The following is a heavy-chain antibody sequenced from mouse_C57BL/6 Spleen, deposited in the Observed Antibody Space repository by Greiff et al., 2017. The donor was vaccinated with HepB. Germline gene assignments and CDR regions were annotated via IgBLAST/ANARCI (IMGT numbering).Heavy chain of an antibody. V-gene: IGHV1-80*01. Sequence: QVHVKQSGAELVKPGASVKISCKASGYAFSSYWMNWVKQRPGKGLEWIGQIYPGDGDTNYNGKFKGKATLTADKSSSTAYMQLSSLTSEDSAVYFCARDYYDYGGFAYWGQGTLVTVSA. D-gene: IGHD2-4*01. CDR1: GYAFSSYW. CDR2: IYPGDGDT. CDR3: ARDYYDYGGFAY. J-gene: IGHJ3*01.